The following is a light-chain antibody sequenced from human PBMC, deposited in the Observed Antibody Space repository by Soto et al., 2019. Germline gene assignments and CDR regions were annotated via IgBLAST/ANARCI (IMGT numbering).Light chain of an antibody. J-gene: IGKJ4*01. CDR1: QSINSY. Sequence: DIQMTQSPSSLSASVGDRVTITCRASQSINSYLNWYQQKPGKAPKLLIYTASSLQSGVTSSFSGSGSGTDFTLTISSLQPEDFATYYCQQSYSTTTFGGGTKVEIK. CDR2: TAS. V-gene: IGKV1-39*01. CDR3: QQSYSTTT.